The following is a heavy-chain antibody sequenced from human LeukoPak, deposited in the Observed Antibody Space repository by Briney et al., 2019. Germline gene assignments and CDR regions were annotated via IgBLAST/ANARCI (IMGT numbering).Heavy chain of an antibody. J-gene: IGHJ6*02. CDR2: IYSGGST. CDR3: ARDVGADV. D-gene: IGHD2-15*01. CDR1: GFTVSSNF. Sequence: GGSLRLSCAASGFTVSSNFMSWVRQAPGKGLEWVSLIYSGGSTYYADSVKGRFTISRDNAKNSLYLQMNSLRAEDTAVYYCARDVGADVWGQGTTVAVSS. V-gene: IGHV3-53*01.